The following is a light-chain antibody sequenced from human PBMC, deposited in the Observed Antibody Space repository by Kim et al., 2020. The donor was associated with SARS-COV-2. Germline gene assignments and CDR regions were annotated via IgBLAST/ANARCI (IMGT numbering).Light chain of an antibody. J-gene: IGLJ2*01. CDR1: SLRSYY. CDR3: NSRDSNNNVL. Sequence: SSELTQDPAVSVALGQTVRITCQGDSLRSYYATWYQQKPGQAPILVIYGKNNRPSGIPDRFSGSSPGNTASLPITGTQAGDEAAYYCNSRDSNNNVLFGG. CDR2: GKN. V-gene: IGLV3-19*01.